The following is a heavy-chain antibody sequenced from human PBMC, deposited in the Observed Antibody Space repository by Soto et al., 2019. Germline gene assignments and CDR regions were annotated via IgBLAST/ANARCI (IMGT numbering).Heavy chain of an antibody. D-gene: IGHD1-26*01. Sequence: GAPVKVSCKASGYTLSSFGINWGRQAPGQGVEWMGWISAYNGNTNYAQKLQGRVTMTTDTSTSTAYMELRSLRSDDTAVYYCARVNTQWDEYYFDYWGQGTLVTVSS. CDR1: GYTLSSFG. J-gene: IGHJ4*02. CDR2: ISAYNGNT. CDR3: ARVNTQWDEYYFDY. V-gene: IGHV1-18*01.